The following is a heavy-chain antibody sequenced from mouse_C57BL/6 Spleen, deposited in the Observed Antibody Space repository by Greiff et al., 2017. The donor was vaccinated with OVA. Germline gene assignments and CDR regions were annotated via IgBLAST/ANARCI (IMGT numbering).Heavy chain of an antibody. J-gene: IGHJ3*01. CDR2: IDPETGGT. D-gene: IGHD1-3*01. CDR1: GYTFTDYE. Sequence: VQVVESGAELVRPGASVTLSCKASGYTFTDYEMHWVKQTPVHGLEWIGAIDPETGGTAYNQKFKGKAILTADKSSSTAYMELRSLTSEDSAVYYCTRDGTKAYWGQGTLVTVSA. CDR3: TRDGTKAY. V-gene: IGHV1-15*01.